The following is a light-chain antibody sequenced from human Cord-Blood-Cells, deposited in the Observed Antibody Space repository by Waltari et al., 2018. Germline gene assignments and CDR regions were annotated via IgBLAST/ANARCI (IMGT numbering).Light chain of an antibody. Sequence: SSDLTQDPAVSVALGQTVRITCQGDSLRSYYASWYQQKPGQAPVLVIYGKNNRPSGIPDRFSGSSSGNTASLTITGAQAEDEADYYGNSRDSSGNHWVFGGGTKLTVL. CDR1: SLRSYY. CDR3: NSRDSSGNHWV. J-gene: IGLJ3*02. V-gene: IGLV3-19*01. CDR2: GKN.